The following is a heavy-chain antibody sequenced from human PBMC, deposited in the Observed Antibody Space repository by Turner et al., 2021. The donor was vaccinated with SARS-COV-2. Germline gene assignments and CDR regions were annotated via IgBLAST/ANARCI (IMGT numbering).Heavy chain of an antibody. Sequence: QVQLVESGGGVVQPGRSLRLSCAASGFTFSSYGMHWVRQAPGKGLEWVAVISYDGSNKYYADSVKGRFTISRDNSKNTLYLQMNSLGAEDTAVYYCANLWFGELSTDYWGQGTLVTVSS. CDR1: GFTFSSYG. CDR3: ANLWFGELSTDY. CDR2: ISYDGSNK. D-gene: IGHD3-10*01. J-gene: IGHJ4*02. V-gene: IGHV3-30*18.